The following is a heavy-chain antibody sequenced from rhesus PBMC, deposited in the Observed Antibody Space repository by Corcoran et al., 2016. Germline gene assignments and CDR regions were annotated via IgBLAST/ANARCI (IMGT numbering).Heavy chain of an antibody. Sequence: QVQLQESGPGLVKPSETLSLTCAVSGYSISRGYYWSWIRQPPGKGLEWIGYITYSGSTSYNPSLKSRVTISRDTSKNQFSLKLSSVTAADTAVYYCARAYSGSWTYGLDSWGQGVVVTVSS. CDR1: GYSISRGYY. V-gene: IGHV4-122*02. CDR2: ITYSGST. D-gene: IGHD6-25*01. CDR3: ARAYSGSWTYGLDS. J-gene: IGHJ6*01.